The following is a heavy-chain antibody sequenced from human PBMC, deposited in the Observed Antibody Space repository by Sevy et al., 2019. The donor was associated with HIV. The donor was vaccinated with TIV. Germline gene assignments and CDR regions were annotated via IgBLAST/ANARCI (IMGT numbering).Heavy chain of an antibody. CDR3: ARKDGYTPDYYYGMDV. J-gene: IGHJ6*02. D-gene: IGHD5-12*01. Sequence: GGSLRLSCGASGFTLSSYWMHWVRQAPGKGLVWVSRINSDGSSTSYADLVKGRFTISRDNAKNTLYLQMNSLRAEDTAVYYCARKDGYTPDYYYGMDVWGQGTTVTVSS. CDR1: GFTLSSYW. CDR2: INSDGSST. V-gene: IGHV3-74*01.